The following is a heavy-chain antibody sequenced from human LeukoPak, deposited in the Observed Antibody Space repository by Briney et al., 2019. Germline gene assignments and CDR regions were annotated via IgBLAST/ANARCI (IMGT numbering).Heavy chain of an antibody. Sequence: LSLTCTVSGGSISSYYWSWVRQAPGKGLEWLSYITNTGGTTYADSVQGRFTISRDNAKNSLYLQMNSLRDEDTAVYYCARDPLSDDAFDLWGQGTVVTVSS. CDR3: ARDPLSDDAFDL. CDR2: ITNTGGTT. J-gene: IGHJ3*01. CDR1: GGSISSYY. V-gene: IGHV3-11*01.